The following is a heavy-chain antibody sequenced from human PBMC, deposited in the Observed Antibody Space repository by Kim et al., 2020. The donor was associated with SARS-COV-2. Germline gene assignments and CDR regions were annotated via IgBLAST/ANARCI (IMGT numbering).Heavy chain of an antibody. CDR3: ARDWGTSPDDAFDI. V-gene: IGHV3-33*01. J-gene: IGHJ3*02. D-gene: IGHD3-16*01. CDR1: GFTFSNYG. Sequence: GGSLRLSCAASGFTFSNYGMHWVRQAPGKGLEWVAVIWYDGSNKYYADSVKGRFTISRDNSKNTLYLQMNSLRAEDTAVYYCARDWGTSPDDAFDIWGQGTMVTVSS. CDR2: IWYDGSNK.